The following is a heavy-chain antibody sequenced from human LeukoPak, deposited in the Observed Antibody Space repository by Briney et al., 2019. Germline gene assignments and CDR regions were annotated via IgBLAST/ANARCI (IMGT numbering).Heavy chain of an antibody. Sequence: GGSLRLSCAASGFTFSSYSMNWVRQAPGKGLEWVSSISSSSSFIYYADSVKGRFTISGDNAKNSLYLQMNSLRAEDTAVYYCEELGITMIGGVWGKGTTVTISS. CDR1: GFTFSSYS. CDR3: EELGITMIGGV. D-gene: IGHD3-10*02. CDR2: ISSSSSFI. J-gene: IGHJ6*04. V-gene: IGHV3-21*01.